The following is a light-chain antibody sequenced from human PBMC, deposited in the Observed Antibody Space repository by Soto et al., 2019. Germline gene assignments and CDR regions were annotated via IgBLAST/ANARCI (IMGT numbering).Light chain of an antibody. CDR2: YDS. CDR3: QVWDSTTAHYV. Sequence: SYELTQPPSVSVAPEKTARLTCGGDNIGSKRVHWYRQKPGKAPVLVIYYDSDRPSGIPERFSGSNSGNTATLTINRVEAGDEADYYCQVWDSTTAHYVFGTGTKLTVL. CDR1: NIGSKR. V-gene: IGLV3-21*04. J-gene: IGLJ1*01.